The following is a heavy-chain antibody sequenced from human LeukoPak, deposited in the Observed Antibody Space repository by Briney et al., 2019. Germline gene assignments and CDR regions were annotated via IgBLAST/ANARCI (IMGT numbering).Heavy chain of an antibody. D-gene: IGHD3-16*01. V-gene: IGHV3-7*01. Sequence: GGSLRLSCAASGIIITSYWMSWVRQTPGKGLEWVANIKQDGSEKNYVDSVKGRFTIFRDNARNSLYLQINSVRAEDTAVYYCASHSYGYNYWGQGTLVIVSS. CDR2: IKQDGSEK. J-gene: IGHJ4*02. CDR1: GIIITSYW. CDR3: ASHSYGYNY.